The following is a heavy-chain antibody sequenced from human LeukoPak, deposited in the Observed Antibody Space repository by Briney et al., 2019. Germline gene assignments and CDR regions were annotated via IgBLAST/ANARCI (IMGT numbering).Heavy chain of an antibody. J-gene: IGHJ4*02. CDR2: ITSSSRTI. D-gene: IGHD4-23*01. V-gene: IGHV3-48*02. CDR3: ARPTTVALDY. CDR1: GFTFSDYD. Sequence: GGSLRLSCAASGFTFSDYDMNWVRQPPGKGLEWVSYITSSSRTINYAASVKGRFTVSRDNAKNSLYLQMDSLRDEDTAVYYCARPTTVALDYWGQGTLVTVSS.